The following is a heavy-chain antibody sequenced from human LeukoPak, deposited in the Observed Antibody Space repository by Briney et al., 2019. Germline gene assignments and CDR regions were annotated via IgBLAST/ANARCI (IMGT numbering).Heavy chain of an antibody. J-gene: IGHJ3*02. Sequence: ASVKVSCKASGYTFTSYGISWVRQAPGQGLEWMGWISAYNGNTNYAQKLQGRVTMTTDTSTSTAYMELRSLRSDDTAVYYCARRELWLSPSALDIWGQGTMVTVSS. V-gene: IGHV1-18*01. CDR3: ARRELWLSPSALDI. CDR1: GYTFTSYG. D-gene: IGHD5-18*01. CDR2: ISAYNGNT.